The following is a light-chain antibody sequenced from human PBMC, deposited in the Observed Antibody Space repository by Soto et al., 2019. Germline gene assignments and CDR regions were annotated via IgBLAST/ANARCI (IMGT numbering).Light chain of an antibody. CDR3: QHYGGMWT. CDR2: DSS. CDR1: QSISNR. V-gene: IGKV1-5*01. J-gene: IGKJ1*01. Sequence: DIQMTHSPSTLSASVGDRVTITCRASQSISNRVAWYQQKPGKAPKVLIYDSSYLESGVPSRFSGSGYGTEFILTISSLQPDDFVTYYCQHYGGMWTFGQGTKVDIK.